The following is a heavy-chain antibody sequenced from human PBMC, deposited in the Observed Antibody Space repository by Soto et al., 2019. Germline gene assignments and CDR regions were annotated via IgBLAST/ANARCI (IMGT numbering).Heavy chain of an antibody. V-gene: IGHV1-69*15. Sequence: QVQLVQSGAEVKKPGSSVKVSCKTSGDTFSNYAITWVRQAPGQGLEWVGRINPFFGTSNYAQKFQGRLTITVVVSKSTSYMDLSSLRSEDTVMYYCARDVRIAAATSKPAVDIWGPGTMVSVSS. J-gene: IGHJ3*02. CDR3: ARDVRIAAATSKPAVDI. D-gene: IGHD2-21*01. CDR1: GDTFSNYA. CDR2: INPFFGTS.